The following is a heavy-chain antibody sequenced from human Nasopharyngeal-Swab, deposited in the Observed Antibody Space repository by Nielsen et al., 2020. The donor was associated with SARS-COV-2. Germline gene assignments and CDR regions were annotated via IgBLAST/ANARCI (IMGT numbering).Heavy chain of an antibody. CDR1: GYTLTELS. V-gene: IGHV1-24*01. J-gene: IGHJ4*02. D-gene: IGHD6-13*01. CDR2: FDPEDGET. CDR3: AFRWWRSSWYGDY. Sequence: ASVKVSCKVSGYTLTELSMHWVRQAPGKGLEWMGGFDPEDGETIYAQKFQGRVTMTEDTSTDTAYMELSSLRSEDTAVYYCAFRWWRSSWYGDYWGQGTLGTVSS.